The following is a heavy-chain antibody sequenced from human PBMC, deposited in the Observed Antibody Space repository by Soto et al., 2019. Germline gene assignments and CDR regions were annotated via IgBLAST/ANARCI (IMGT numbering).Heavy chain of an antibody. CDR1: GGTFSNYL. Sequence: QVQLVQSGAEVKKPGSSVKVSCKASGGTFSNYLISWVRQAPGQGLEWMGGIIPIFGTPLYAPNFHGRVTITADKSTNTVYMELSSLRSGDTAMFYCARAHEVSAAGTPFVHWGQGTTVTVSS. D-gene: IGHD6-13*01. V-gene: IGHV1-69*06. CDR2: IIPIFGTP. J-gene: IGHJ6*02. CDR3: ARAHEVSAAGTPFVH.